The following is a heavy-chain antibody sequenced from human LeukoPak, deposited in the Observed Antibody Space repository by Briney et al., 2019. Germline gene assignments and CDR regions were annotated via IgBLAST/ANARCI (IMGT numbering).Heavy chain of an antibody. CDR1: GGSISSGSYY. CDR2: IYTSGST. D-gene: IGHD3-22*01. CDR3: ARGARITMIVVVITDYFDY. J-gene: IGHJ4*02. Sequence: PSETLSLTCTVSGGSISSGSYYWSWIRQPAGKGLEWIGRIYTSGSTNYNPSLKSRVTISVDTSKNQFSLKLSSVTAADTAVYYCARGARITMIVVVITDYFDYWGQGTLVTVSS. V-gene: IGHV4-61*02.